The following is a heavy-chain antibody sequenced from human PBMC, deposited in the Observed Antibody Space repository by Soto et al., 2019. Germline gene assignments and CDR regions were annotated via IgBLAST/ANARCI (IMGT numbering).Heavy chain of an antibody. CDR2: IWYDGSNK. D-gene: IGHD3-22*01. CDR3: ARDKVDSSGQYYYYYYGMDV. V-gene: IGHV3-33*01. J-gene: IGHJ6*02. CDR1: VFTFSSYG. Sequence: SLKPSCAACVFTFSSYGRHWVRQAPGKGLEWVAVIWYDGSNKYYADSVKGRFTISRDNSKNTLYLQMNSLRAEDTAVYYCARDKVDSSGQYYYYYYGMDVWGQGTTVTVSS.